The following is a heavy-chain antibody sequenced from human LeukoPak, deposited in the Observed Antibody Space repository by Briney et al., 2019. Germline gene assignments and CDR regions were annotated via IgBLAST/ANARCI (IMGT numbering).Heavy chain of an antibody. Sequence: SETLSLTCGVYGGSFSGYYWTWIRQSPGMGLEWIGEIIHTGSTNYNPSLKSRVTISVDTSKNQFSLKLSSVTAADTAVYYCARGSIAALDYWGQGTLVTVSS. J-gene: IGHJ4*02. CDR1: GGSFSGYY. CDR2: IIHTGST. D-gene: IGHD6-6*01. V-gene: IGHV4-34*01. CDR3: ARGSIAALDY.